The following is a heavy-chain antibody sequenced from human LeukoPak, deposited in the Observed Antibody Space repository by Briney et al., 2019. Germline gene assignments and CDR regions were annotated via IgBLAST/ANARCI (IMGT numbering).Heavy chain of an antibody. J-gene: IGHJ4*02. CDR3: ARDGDYGYYFDY. V-gene: IGHV3-74*01. Sequence: GGSLRPSCAASGSTFSSYWMHWVRQAPGKGLVWVSRINSDGSSTSYADSVKGRFTISRDNAKNTLYLQMNSLRAEDTAVYYCARDGDYGYYFDYWGQGTLVTVSS. D-gene: IGHD4-17*01. CDR1: GSTFSSYW. CDR2: INSDGSST.